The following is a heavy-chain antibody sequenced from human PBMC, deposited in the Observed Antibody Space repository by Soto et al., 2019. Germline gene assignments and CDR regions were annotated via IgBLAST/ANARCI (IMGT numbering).Heavy chain of an antibody. CDR2: IKQDGTDI. V-gene: IGHV3-7*03. CDR1: GFSLTTLL. D-gene: IGHD3-16*01. J-gene: IGHJ4*02. CDR3: VGGGCWLMAD. Sequence: EVQLVESGGGLVQPGGSLRLSCEAPGFSLTTLLMTWVRQAPGKGLEWVANIKQDGTDIHYLDSVRGRFTISRDNARNSLFLQMNNLSVDDTAIYYCVGGGCWLMADWGKGALVTVSS.